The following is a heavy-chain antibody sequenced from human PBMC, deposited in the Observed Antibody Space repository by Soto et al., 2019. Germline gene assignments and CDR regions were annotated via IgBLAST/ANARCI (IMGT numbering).Heavy chain of an antibody. J-gene: IGHJ6*03. CDR1: GYSFTSYW. CDR3: ARNHIVVVPAAIEEHYMDV. CDR2: IYPGDSDT. Sequence: PGESLKISCKGSGYSFTSYWIGWVRQMPGKGLEWMGIIYPGDSDTRYSPSFQGQVTISADKSISTAYLQWSSLKASDTAMYYCARNHIVVVPAAIEEHYMDVWGKGTTVTVSS. D-gene: IGHD2-2*01. V-gene: IGHV5-51*01.